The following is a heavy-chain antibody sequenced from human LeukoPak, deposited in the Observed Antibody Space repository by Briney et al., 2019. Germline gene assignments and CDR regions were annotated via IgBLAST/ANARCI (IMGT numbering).Heavy chain of an antibody. D-gene: IGHD3-22*01. CDR3: VRDSDYYDLDY. Sequence: GGSLRLSCAASGFSLSRYWMSWVRQAPGQGLEWVANIGKDGSGNHYADSVKGRFTISRDNAKNSLYLQMNSLRAEDTAVYYCVRDSDYYDLDYWGQGTLVTVSS. CDR1: GFSLSRYW. V-gene: IGHV3-7*01. J-gene: IGHJ4*02. CDR2: IGKDGSGN.